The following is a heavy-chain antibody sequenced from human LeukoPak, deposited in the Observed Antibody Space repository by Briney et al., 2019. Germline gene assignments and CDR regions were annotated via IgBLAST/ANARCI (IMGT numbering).Heavy chain of an antibody. CDR1: GYTFSGYY. J-gene: IGHJ4*02. Sequence: ASVVVSCKASGYTFSGYYMHWVRQAPGQGLEWMGWINPNSGATTYAQKFQGRVTMTRDTSITTAFMELNNLRSDDTAVYYCARRYDNFDYWGQGTLVTVSS. V-gene: IGHV1-2*02. D-gene: IGHD3-22*01. CDR2: INPNSGAT. CDR3: ARRYDNFDY.